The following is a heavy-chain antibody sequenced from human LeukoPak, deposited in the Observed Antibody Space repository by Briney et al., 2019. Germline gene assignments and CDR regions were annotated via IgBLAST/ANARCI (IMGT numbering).Heavy chain of an antibody. V-gene: IGHV1-46*01. Sequence: ASVKVSCKASGYTFTNYYMHWVRQAPGQGLGWMGIINPSGGSTNYAQEFQGRVTMTRDTSTSTVYMELSSLRSEDTAVCYCAREHSGYDSWGQGTLLTVSS. CDR3: AREHSGYDS. CDR1: GYTFTNYY. D-gene: IGHD5-12*01. J-gene: IGHJ5*02. CDR2: INPSGGST.